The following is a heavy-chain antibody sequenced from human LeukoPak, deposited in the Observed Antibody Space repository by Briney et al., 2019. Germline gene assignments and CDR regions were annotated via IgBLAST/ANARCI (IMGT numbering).Heavy chain of an antibody. Sequence: PGGSLRLSCAASGFTFSSYWMHWVRQAPGKGLVWVPRINSDGSSTSYADSVKGRFAISRDNAKNTLYPQMNSLRAEDTAVYYCARGGEYYYDSSGYYHFDYWGQGTLVTVSS. CDR2: INSDGSST. CDR1: GFTFSSYW. CDR3: ARGGEYYYDSSGYYHFDY. V-gene: IGHV3-74*01. D-gene: IGHD3-22*01. J-gene: IGHJ4*02.